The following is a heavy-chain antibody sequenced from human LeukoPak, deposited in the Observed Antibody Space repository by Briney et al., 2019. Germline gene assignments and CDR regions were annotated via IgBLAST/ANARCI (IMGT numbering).Heavy chain of an antibody. V-gene: IGHV4-30-4*01. J-gene: IGHJ2*01. CDR3: ARDLGWGYWYFDL. CDR2: IYYSGST. CDR1: GGSISSGDYY. D-gene: IGHD3-16*01. Sequence: PSQTLSLTCTVSGGSISSGDYYWSWIRQPPGKGLEWIGYIYYSGSTYYNPSLKSRVTISVDTSKNQFSLKLSSVTAADTAVYYCARDLGWGYWYFDLWGRGTLVTVSS.